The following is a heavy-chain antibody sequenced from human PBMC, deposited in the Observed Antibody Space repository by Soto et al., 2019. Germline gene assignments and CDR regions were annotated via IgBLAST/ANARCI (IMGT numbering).Heavy chain of an antibody. V-gene: IGHV3-33*01. CDR2: IWYDGSNK. CDR3: ARDVREYSSSWSYYGMDV. J-gene: IGHJ6*02. CDR1: GFTFSSYG. D-gene: IGHD6-13*01. Sequence: GGSLRLSCAASGFTFSSYGMHWVRQAPGKGLEWVAVIWYDGSNKYYADSVKGRFTISRDNSKNTLYLQMNSPRAEDTAVYYCARDVREYSSSWSYYGMDVWGQGTTVTVSS.